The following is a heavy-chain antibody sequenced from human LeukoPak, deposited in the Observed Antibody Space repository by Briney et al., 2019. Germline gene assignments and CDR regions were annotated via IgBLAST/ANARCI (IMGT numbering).Heavy chain of an antibody. V-gene: IGHV4-34*01. Sequence: SETLSLTCAVYGGPPTDYSPRRTPPPPRHRPPPTPPPHHSGRTYYNPSLKSRVTISVGTSKNQFSLNLSSVTAADTAVYYCARDVVVVPAAIHYGMDVWGQGTTVTVSS. D-gene: IGHD2-2*01. J-gene: IGHJ6*02. CDR2: PHHSGRT. CDR3: ARDVVVVPAAIHYGMDV. CDR1: GGPPTDYS.